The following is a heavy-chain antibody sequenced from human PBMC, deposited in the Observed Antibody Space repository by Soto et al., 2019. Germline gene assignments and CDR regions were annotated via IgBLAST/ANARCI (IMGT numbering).Heavy chain of an antibody. CDR3: ARAFRQWLEKAGFDH. CDR1: GGTFSIYS. D-gene: IGHD6-19*01. V-gene: IGHV1-69*01. CDR2: IIPMFGAP. Sequence: QVQLVQSGAEVKKPGSSVKVSCQASGGTFSIYSINWVRQAPGQGLEWMGGIIPMFGAPNYAQKFQGRVTRTADETTSTAYMELSSLTSADTAVYFCARAFRQWLEKAGFDHWGQGTRVTVSS. J-gene: IGHJ4*02.